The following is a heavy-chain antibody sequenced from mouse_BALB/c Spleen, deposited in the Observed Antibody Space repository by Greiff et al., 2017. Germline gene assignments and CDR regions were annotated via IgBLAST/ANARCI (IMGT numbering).Heavy chain of an antibody. D-gene: IGHD2-1*01. J-gene: IGHJ2*01. CDR1: GFDFSRYW. CDR2: INPDSSTI. CDR3: ARPKGYYGNYPDY. V-gene: IGHV4-1*02. Sequence: EVQVVESGGGLVQPGGSLKLSCAASGFDFSRYWMSWVRQAPGKGLEWIGEINPDSSTINYTPSLKDKFIISRDNAKNTLYLQMSKVRSEDTALYYCARPKGYYGNYPDYWGQGTTLTVSS.